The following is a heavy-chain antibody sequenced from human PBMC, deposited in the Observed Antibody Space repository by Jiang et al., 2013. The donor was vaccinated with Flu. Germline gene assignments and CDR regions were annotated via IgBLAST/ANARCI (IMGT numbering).Heavy chain of an antibody. CDR2: IYYSGST. Sequence: PGLVKPSETLSLTRTVSGGSISSYYWSWIRQPPGKGLEWIGYIYYSGSTNYNPSLKSRVTISVDTSKNQFSLKLSSVTAADTAVYYCAGNRAGTRWFDPWGQGTLVTVSS. D-gene: IGHD6-13*01. V-gene: IGHV4-59*01. J-gene: IGHJ5*02. CDR3: AGNRAGTRWFDP. CDR1: GGSISSYY.